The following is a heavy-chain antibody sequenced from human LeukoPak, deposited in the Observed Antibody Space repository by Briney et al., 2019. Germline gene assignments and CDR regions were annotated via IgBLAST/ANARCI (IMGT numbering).Heavy chain of an antibody. Sequence: PSETLSLTCAVYGGSFSGYFWSWIRQPPGRGLEWIGEIYHSGGTNYNPSLKSRVTISVDTSKNQFSLKMNSVTAADTAVYYCARDPSGEVESAARGDYLDYWGQGTLVTVSS. V-gene: IGHV4-34*01. CDR1: GGSFSGYF. CDR2: IYHSGGT. J-gene: IGHJ4*02. D-gene: IGHD6-13*01. CDR3: ARDPSGEVESAARGDYLDY.